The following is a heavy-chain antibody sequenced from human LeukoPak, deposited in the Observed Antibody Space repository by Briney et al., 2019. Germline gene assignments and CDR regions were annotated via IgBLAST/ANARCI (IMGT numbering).Heavy chain of an antibody. V-gene: IGHV1-2*04. D-gene: IGHD2-2*01. J-gene: IGHJ5*02. CDR3: ARGPYCSSTSCRSPRGWFDP. CDR1: GYTFTGYY. CDR2: INPNSGGT. Sequence: ASVKVSCKASGYTFTGYYMHWVRQAPGQGLEWMGWINPNSGGTNYAQKFQGWVTMTRDTSISTAYMELSRLGSDDTAVYYCARGPYCSSTSCRSPRGWFDPWGQGTLVTVSS.